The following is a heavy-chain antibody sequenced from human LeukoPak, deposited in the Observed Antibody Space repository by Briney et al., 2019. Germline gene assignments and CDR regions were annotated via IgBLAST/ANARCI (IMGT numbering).Heavy chain of an antibody. CDR2: ISYDGSNK. V-gene: IGHV3-30-3*01. D-gene: IGHD2/OR15-2a*01. J-gene: IGHJ4*02. CDR3: AREGPRGNSQFDY. CDR1: GFTFSSYA. Sequence: GGSLGLSCAASGFTFSSYAMHWVRQAPGKGLEWVAVISYDGSNKYYTDSVKGRLTISRDNSKNTLYLQMNSLRAEDTAIYYCAREGPRGNSQFDYWGQGTLVTVSS.